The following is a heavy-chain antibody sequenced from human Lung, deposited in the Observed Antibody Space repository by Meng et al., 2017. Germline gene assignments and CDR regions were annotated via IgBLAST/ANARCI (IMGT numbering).Heavy chain of an antibody. J-gene: IGHJ4*02. D-gene: IGHD4-17*01. CDR3: ARGGVTTDD. CDR2: ITGDGSST. CDR1: GFTYNTHW. V-gene: IGHV3-74*01. Sequence: VELVEFGGGVVQAGVSLRLACADSGFTYNTHWMHWVRQAPGKGMEWVSRITGDGSSTIYADSVQGRFTMSRDNAKNTLSLQMNSLRAEDTAVYYCARGGVTTDDWGQGTLVTVSS.